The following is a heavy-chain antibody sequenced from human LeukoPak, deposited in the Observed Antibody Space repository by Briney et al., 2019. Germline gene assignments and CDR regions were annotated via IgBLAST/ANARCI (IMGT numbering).Heavy chain of an antibody. CDR3: ARDTLRYFDL. CDR2: IYYSGST. Sequence: SQTLSLTCTVSGSSMSSGGYYWSWIRQHPGKGLEWIGYIYYSGSTYYSPSLKSRVTISVDTSKNQFSLKLSSVTAADTAVYYCARDTLRYFDLWGSGTLVTVSS. V-gene: IGHV4-31*03. J-gene: IGHJ2*01. CDR1: GSSMSSGGYY.